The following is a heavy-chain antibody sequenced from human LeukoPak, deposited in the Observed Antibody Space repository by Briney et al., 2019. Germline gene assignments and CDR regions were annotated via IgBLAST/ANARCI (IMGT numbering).Heavy chain of an antibody. D-gene: IGHD2-15*01. Sequence: SETLSLTCTVSGGSISSYYWSWIRQPAGKGLGWIGRIYTSGSTNYNPSLKSRVTMSVDTSKNQFSLKLSSVTAADTAVYYCARDTYCSGGSCYSDYWGQGTLVTVSS. CDR2: IYTSGST. V-gene: IGHV4-4*07. J-gene: IGHJ4*02. CDR3: ARDTYCSGGSCYSDY. CDR1: GGSISSYY.